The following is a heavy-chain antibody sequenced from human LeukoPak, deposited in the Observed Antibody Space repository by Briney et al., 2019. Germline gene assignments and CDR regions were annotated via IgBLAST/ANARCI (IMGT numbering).Heavy chain of an antibody. J-gene: IGHJ5*02. Sequence: GESLKISCKGSGYSINNYWIAWVRQMPGKGLEWMGIIYPADSDIRYSPSFQGQVAISADKSISTAYLQWNSLKASDTAMYYCARQEYCSGASCYTWFDPWGQGTLVTVSS. CDR1: GYSINNYW. D-gene: IGHD2-15*01. CDR3: ARQEYCSGASCYTWFDP. CDR2: IYPADSDI. V-gene: IGHV5-51*01.